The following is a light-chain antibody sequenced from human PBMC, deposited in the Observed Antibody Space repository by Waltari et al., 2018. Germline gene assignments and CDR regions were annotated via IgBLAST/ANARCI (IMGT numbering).Light chain of an antibody. CDR1: QSVGTW. CDR2: MAS. CDR3: QQYSSFST. Sequence: DIQMTQSPSTLSASVADRVTISCRASQSVGTWLAWYQQKPGKAPKLLIYMASSSESGVPSRFSGSGSGTEFTLTISGLQPDDFATYSCQQYSSFSTFGQGTKV. V-gene: IGKV1-5*03. J-gene: IGKJ2*01.